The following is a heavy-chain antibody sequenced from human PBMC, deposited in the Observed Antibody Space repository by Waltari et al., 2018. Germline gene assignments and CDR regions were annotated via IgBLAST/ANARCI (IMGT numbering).Heavy chain of an antibody. CDR3: ARVGAIISLDY. J-gene: IGHJ4*02. D-gene: IGHD3-16*01. CDR1: ASTSGSFA. V-gene: IGHV3-21*01. Sequence: EVQLLEYGGRQVNPGGSLGLSCAASASTSGSFAINWVRQAPGKGREWVSSISSTSSYIYYADSVKGRFTNSRDNAKNSLYLQMNSLRADDTAVYYCARVGAIISLDYWGQGTLVTVSS. CDR2: ISSTSSYI.